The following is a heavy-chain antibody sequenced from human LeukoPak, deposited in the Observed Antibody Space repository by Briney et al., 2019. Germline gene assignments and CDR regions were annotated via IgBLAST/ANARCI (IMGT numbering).Heavy chain of an antibody. CDR2: ISSSSSYI. V-gene: IGHV3-21*04. Sequence: GGSLRLPCAASGFTFSSYSMNWVRQAPGKGLEWVSSISSSSSYIYYADSVKGRFTISRDNAKNSLYLQMNSLRAEDTAVYYCAKHGQLAPSDYWGQGTLVTVSS. CDR3: AKHGQLAPSDY. D-gene: IGHD6-13*01. J-gene: IGHJ4*02. CDR1: GFTFSSYS.